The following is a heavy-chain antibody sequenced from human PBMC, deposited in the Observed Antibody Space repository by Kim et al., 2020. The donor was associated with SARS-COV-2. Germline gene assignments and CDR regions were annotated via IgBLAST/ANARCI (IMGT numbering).Heavy chain of an antibody. Sequence: ASVKVSCKASGYTFTSYYMHWVRQAPGQGLEWMGIINPSGGSTSYAQKFQGRVTMTRDTSTSTVYMELSSLRSEDTAVYYCARERDTLLVGATPGDAFDIWGQGTMVTVSS. V-gene: IGHV1-46*01. D-gene: IGHD1-26*01. CDR3: ARERDTLLVGATPGDAFDI. CDR2: INPSGGST. CDR1: GYTFTSYY. J-gene: IGHJ3*02.